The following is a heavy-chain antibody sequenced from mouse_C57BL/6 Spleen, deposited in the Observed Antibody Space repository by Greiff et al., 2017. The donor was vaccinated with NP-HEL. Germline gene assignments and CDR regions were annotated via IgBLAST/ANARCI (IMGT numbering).Heavy chain of an antibody. CDR3: AIRRYDCDVDYAMDY. CDR1: GYTFTDYY. CDR2: INPNNGGT. D-gene: IGHD2-4*01. Sequence: EVQLQQSGPELVKPGASVKISCKASGYTFTDYYMNWVKQSHGKSLEWIGDINPNNGGTSYNQKFKGKATLTVDKSSSTAYMELRSLTSEDSAVYYCAIRRYDCDVDYAMDYWGQGTSVTVAS. V-gene: IGHV1-26*01. J-gene: IGHJ4*01.